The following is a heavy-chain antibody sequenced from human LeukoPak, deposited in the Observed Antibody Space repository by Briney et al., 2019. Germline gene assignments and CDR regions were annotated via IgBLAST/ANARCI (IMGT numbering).Heavy chain of an antibody. CDR1: GYTFTSYY. J-gene: IGHJ4*02. D-gene: IGHD2-8*01. CDR2: INPSGGST. CDR3: ARVSNTQGIDY. V-gene: IGHV1-46*01. Sequence: GASVKVSCKASGYTFTSYYMHWVRQAPGQGLEWMGIINPSGGSTSYAQKFQGRVTMTRDTYTSTVYMELSSLRSEDTAVYYCARVSNTQGIDYWGQGTLVTVSS.